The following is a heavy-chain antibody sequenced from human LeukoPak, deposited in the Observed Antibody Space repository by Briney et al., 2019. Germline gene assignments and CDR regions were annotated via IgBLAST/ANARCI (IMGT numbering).Heavy chain of an antibody. V-gene: IGHV3-49*03. J-gene: IGHJ4*02. Sequence: GGSLRLSCTASGFTFGDYAMSWFRQAPGKGLEWVGFIRSKTYGGTTGYAASVKDTFTISRDDSKSVVYLQMNSLKTEDTAFYYCTRGVGQQLIPPDYWGQGTLVTVSS. CDR2: IRSKTYGGTT. D-gene: IGHD6-13*01. CDR1: GFTFGDYA. CDR3: TRGVGQQLIPPDY.